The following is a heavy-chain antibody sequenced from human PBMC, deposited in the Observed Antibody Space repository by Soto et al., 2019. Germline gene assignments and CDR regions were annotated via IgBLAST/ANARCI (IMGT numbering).Heavy chain of an antibody. CDR1: GFTFSDYY. Sequence: PGGSLRLSCAASGFTFSDYYMSWIRQAPGKGLEWVSYISSSGSTIYYADSVKGRFTISRDNAKNSLYLQMNSLRAEDTAVYYCASVSPPPRGSNGIAVAGGLDYWGQGTLVTVSS. CDR3: ASVSPPPRGSNGIAVAGGLDY. V-gene: IGHV3-11*01. CDR2: ISSSGSTI. J-gene: IGHJ4*02. D-gene: IGHD6-19*01.